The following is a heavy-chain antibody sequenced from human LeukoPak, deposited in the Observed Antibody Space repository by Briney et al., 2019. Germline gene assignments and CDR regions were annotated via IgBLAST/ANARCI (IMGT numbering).Heavy chain of an antibody. V-gene: IGHV3-30*18. CDR1: RFTFSSYG. J-gene: IGHJ4*02. CDR3: AKDRAANLDY. Sequence: GGSLRLSCAASRFTFSSYGMHWVRQAPGKGLEWVAVISYDGSNKYYADSVKGRFTISRDNSKNTLYLQMNSLRAEDTAVYYCAKDRAANLDYWGQGTLVTVSS. CDR2: ISYDGSNK. D-gene: IGHD2-15*01.